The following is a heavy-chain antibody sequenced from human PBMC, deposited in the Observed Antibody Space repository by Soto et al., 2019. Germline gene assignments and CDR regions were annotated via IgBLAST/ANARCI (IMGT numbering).Heavy chain of an antibody. J-gene: IGHJ4*02. V-gene: IGHV1-69*08. CDR1: GGTFSTST. D-gene: IGHD5-12*01. CDR2: IIPILDTA. CDR3: ARDSPIGSVFSGYDAIDL. Sequence: QVQLVQSGAEVKEPGSSVKVSCKASGGTFSTSTFTWVRQAPGQGLEWMGRIIPILDTADYAQKFQGSVTITADKSTSTAFMELRSLRSEATGIYYCARDSPIGSVFSGYDAIDLWGQGTLVTVSP.